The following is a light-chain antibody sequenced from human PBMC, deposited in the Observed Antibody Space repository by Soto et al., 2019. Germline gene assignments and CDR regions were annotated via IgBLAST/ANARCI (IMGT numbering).Light chain of an antibody. J-gene: IGKJ2*02. CDR2: GAS. V-gene: IGKV3D-20*02. CDR1: QHIASSY. Sequence: IVLTQSPGTLSLSPGERGTLSCRASQHIASSYLAWYQQKRGQPPRLLIYGASTRASGIPDRFSGSGSGTDFNLTISSLEPEDFAVYYCQQRSNWPGTFGQGTKLEIK. CDR3: QQRSNWPGT.